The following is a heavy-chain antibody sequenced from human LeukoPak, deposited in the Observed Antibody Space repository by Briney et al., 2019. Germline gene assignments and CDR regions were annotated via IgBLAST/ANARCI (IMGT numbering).Heavy chain of an antibody. Sequence: GGSLRLSCAASGFTVSSNYMSWVRQAPGKGLEWVSVIYSGGSTYYADSVKGRFTISRDNAKNSLYLQMSSLRAEDTAVYYCARDSGVRGVIINWSYYYGMDVWGQGTTVTVSS. CDR1: GFTVSSNY. V-gene: IGHV3-66*01. CDR2: IYSGGST. J-gene: IGHJ6*02. D-gene: IGHD3-10*02. CDR3: ARDSGVRGVIINWSYYYGMDV.